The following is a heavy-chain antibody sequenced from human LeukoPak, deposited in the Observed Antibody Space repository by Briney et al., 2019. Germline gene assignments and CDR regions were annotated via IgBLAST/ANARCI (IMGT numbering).Heavy chain of an antibody. CDR2: IGGYTGHT. J-gene: IGHJ5*02. V-gene: IGHV1-18*01. D-gene: IGHD2-15*01. CDR3: ARDGSCSGGSCAMDGRFDP. CDR1: GYSFTSYG. Sequence: AASVKVSCKTSGYSFTSYGVTWVRQAPGQGLEWMGWIGGYTGHTNYVQKFQGRVTMTTDTSTSTAYMELRSLTSDDTAVYYCARDGSCSGGSCAMDGRFDPWGQGTLVTVSS.